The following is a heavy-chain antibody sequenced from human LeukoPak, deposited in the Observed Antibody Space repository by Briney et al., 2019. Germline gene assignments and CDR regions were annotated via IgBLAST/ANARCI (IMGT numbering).Heavy chain of an antibody. CDR1: GFTFTDYG. J-gene: IGHJ6*03. D-gene: IGHD7-27*01. Sequence: GGSLRLSCAASGFTFTDYGMSWVRQAPGKGLEWVSSINTAGVNTHYADSVMGRFTISRDNSKNTLYLQINSLKTEDTAVYYCTAHLTGDRTYYYYYMDVWGKGTTVTVSS. V-gene: IGHV3-23*01. CDR3: TAHLTGDRTYYYYYMDV. CDR2: INTAGVNT.